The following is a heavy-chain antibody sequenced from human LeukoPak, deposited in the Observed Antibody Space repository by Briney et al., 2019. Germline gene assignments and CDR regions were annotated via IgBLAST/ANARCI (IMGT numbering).Heavy chain of an antibody. CDR3: ARDDSGSYYYYYYYMDV. CDR1: GYTFTGCY. CDR2: INPNSGGT. D-gene: IGHD1-26*01. J-gene: IGHJ6*03. V-gene: IGHV1-2*02. Sequence: ASVKVSCKASGYTFTGCYMHWVRQAPGQGLEWMGWINPNSGGTNYAQKFQGRVTMTRDTSISTAYMELSRLRSDDTAVYYCARDDSGSYYYYYYYMDVWGKGTTVTISS.